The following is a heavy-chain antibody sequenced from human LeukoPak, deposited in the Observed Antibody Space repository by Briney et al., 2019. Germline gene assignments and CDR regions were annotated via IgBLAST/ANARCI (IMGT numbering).Heavy chain of an antibody. V-gene: IGHV4-4*07. J-gene: IGHJ3*02. D-gene: IGHD3-10*01. Sequence: SETLSLTCTVSGYSISSGYYWTWIRQPAGKGLEWIGRIYASGSTNYNPSLKSRVTMSVDTSKNQFSLKLSSVTAADTAVYYCARELRYYYGSGSRAFDIWGQGTMVTVSS. CDR1: GYSISSGYY. CDR3: ARELRYYYGSGSRAFDI. CDR2: IYASGST.